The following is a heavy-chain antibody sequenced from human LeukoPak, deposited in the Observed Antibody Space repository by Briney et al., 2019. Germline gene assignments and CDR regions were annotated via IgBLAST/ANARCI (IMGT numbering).Heavy chain of an antibody. V-gene: IGHV1-2*02. D-gene: IGHD2-2*01. CDR3: ARHGIVVVPAATAYYYYYMDV. Sequence: ASVKVSCKASGYTFTGYYMHWVRHAPGQGLEWMGWTNPNSGGTNYAQKFQGRVTMTRDTSISTAYMELSRLRSYDTAVYYCARHGIVVVPAATAYYYYYMDVWGKGTTVTVSS. CDR1: GYTFTGYY. J-gene: IGHJ6*03. CDR2: TNPNSGGT.